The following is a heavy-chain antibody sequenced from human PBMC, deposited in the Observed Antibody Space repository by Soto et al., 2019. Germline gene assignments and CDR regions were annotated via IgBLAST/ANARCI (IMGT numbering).Heavy chain of an antibody. CDR1: GGSISIYY. D-gene: IGHD3-22*01. CDR2: IYYSGST. V-gene: IGHV4-59*01. CDR3: ARGGYDDSSVALFDY. J-gene: IGHJ4*02. Sequence: NPSDTLSLTCTVSGGSISIYYWSWIRQPPGKGLEWIGYIYYSGSTNYNPSLKSRVTISVDTSKNQFSLKLSSVTAADTAVYYCARGGYDDSSVALFDYWGQGTLVTVSS.